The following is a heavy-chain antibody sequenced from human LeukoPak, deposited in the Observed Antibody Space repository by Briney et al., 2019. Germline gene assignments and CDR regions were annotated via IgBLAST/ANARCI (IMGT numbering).Heavy chain of an antibody. CDR3: TRLHGAYPIDF. J-gene: IGHJ4*02. V-gene: IGHV3-53*01. Sequence: PGGSLRLSCAASGFTVSTSYMSWVRQAPGKGLEWVSVIYSGGSAYYADSVKGRFTTSRDNSKNTLYLQMNSLRAEDTAVYYCTRLHGAYPIDFWGQGTLVTVSS. CDR1: GFTVSTSY. CDR2: IYSGGSA. D-gene: IGHD4/OR15-4a*01.